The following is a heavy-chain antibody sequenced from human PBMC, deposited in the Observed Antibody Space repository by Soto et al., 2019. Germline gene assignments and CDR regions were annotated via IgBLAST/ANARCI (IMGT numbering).Heavy chain of an antibody. CDR1: GGTFSSYA. D-gene: IGHD3-22*01. CDR2: IIPIFGTA. J-gene: IGHJ4*02. Sequence: QVQLVQSGAEVKKPGSSVKVSCKASGGTFSSYAISWVRQAPGQGLEWMGGIIPIFGTANYAQKFQGRVTTTAHKSTSTAYMELSSLRSEDTAVYYCTTAYFSFPTGWFGNYYDSSGSYYFDYWGQGTLVTVSS. V-gene: IGHV1-69*06. CDR3: TTAYFSFPTGWFGNYYDSSGSYYFDY.